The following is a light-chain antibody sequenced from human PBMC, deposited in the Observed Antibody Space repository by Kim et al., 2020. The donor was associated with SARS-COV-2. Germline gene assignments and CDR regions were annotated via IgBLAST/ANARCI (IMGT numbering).Light chain of an antibody. V-gene: IGLV2-23*02. CDR3: CSYVGSRIFAV. CDR2: EVS. J-gene: IGLJ2*01. CDR1: SSDVGSYNL. Sequence: VLTQPASVSGSPGQSITISCTGSSSDVGSYNLVSWYQQHPGKAPKLVIYEVSERPSGVSNRFTGSKSGNTASLTISGLQAEDEADYYCCSYVGSRIFAVFGGGTQLTVL.